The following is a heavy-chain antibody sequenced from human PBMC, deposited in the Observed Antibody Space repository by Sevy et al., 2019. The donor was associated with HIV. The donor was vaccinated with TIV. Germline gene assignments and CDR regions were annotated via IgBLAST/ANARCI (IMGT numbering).Heavy chain of an antibody. CDR1: GFTFDDYA. CDR2: ISWNSGSI. V-gene: IGHV3-9*01. Sequence: GGSLRLSCAASGFTFDDYAMHWVRQAPGKDLEWVSGISWNSGSIGYADSVKGRFTISRDNAKNSLYLQMNSLRAEDTALYYCAKDRLHYYGSGSYSGMDVWGQGTTVTVSS. CDR3: AKDRLHYYGSGSYSGMDV. J-gene: IGHJ6*02. D-gene: IGHD3-10*01.